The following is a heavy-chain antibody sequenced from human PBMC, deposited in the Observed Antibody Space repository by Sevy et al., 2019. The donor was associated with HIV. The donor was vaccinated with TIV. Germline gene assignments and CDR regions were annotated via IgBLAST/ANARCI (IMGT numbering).Heavy chain of an antibody. D-gene: IGHD5-18*01. Sequence: GGSLRLSCAASGFTFSGSAMHWVRQASGKGLEWVGRIRSKANSYATAYAASVKGRFTISRDGSKNTAYLQMNSLKTEDTAVYYCTRQAAPGYSYGFGWFDPWGQGTLVTVSS. CDR1: GFTFSGSA. CDR3: TRQAAPGYSYGFGWFDP. J-gene: IGHJ5*02. V-gene: IGHV3-73*01. CDR2: IRSKANSYAT.